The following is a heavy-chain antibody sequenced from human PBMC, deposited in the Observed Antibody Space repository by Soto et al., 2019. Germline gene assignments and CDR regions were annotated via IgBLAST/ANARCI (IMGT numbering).Heavy chain of an antibody. Sequence: QVQLQESGPGLVKPSETLSLTCTVSGDSISGYYWSWIRQPPGKGLQWIGYIYSSGSTNYNPSLKSQVTRSLDTSTNQFSLNLSSVTAVDTAVYSCARQRRDFDDGGQGSLVTVSS. CDR3: ARQRRDFDD. J-gene: IGHJ4*02. CDR2: IYSSGST. V-gene: IGHV4-59*08. CDR1: GDSISGYY.